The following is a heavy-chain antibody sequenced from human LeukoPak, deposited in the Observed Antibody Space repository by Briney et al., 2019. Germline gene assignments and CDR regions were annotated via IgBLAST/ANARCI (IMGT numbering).Heavy chain of an antibody. CDR3: AKSPRYCSSTSCPLDY. Sequence: PGGSLRLSCAASGFTFSRHAMTWVRQAPGKGLEWVSAISGSGGSTYYADSVKGRFTISRDNSKNTLYLQIISLRAEDTAVYYCAKSPRYCSSTSCPLDYWGLGTLVTVSS. CDR2: ISGSGGST. D-gene: IGHD2-2*01. J-gene: IGHJ4*02. CDR1: GFTFSRHA. V-gene: IGHV3-23*01.